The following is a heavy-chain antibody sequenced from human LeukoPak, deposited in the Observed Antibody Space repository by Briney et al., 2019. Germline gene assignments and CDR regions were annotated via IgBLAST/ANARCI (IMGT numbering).Heavy chain of an antibody. CDR2: MNPNSGNT. CDR3: ARDSAYCSSTSCYTLYYYYYGMDV. D-gene: IGHD2-2*02. CDR1: GYTFTSYD. V-gene: IGHV1-8*01. J-gene: IGHJ6*02. Sequence: ASVKVSCKASGYTFTSYDINWVRQATGQGLEWVGWMNPNSGNTGYAQKFQGRVTMTTDTSTSTAYMELRSLRSDDTAVYYCARDSAYCSSTSCYTLYYYYYGMDVWGQGTTVTVSS.